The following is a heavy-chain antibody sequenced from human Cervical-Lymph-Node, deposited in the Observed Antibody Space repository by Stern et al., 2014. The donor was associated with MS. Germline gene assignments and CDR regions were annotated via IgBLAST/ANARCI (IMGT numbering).Heavy chain of an antibody. CDR1: GFTFSSYS. CDR2: ISSSSSYI. Sequence: VQLVQSGGGLVKPGGSLRLSCAASGFTFSSYSMNWVRQAPGKGLEWVSSISSSSSYIYYADSVKGRFTISRDNAKNSLYLQMNSLRAEDTAVYYCARDSIAAAGTGYYYGMDVWGQGTTVTVSS. V-gene: IGHV3-21*01. CDR3: ARDSIAAAGTGYYYGMDV. D-gene: IGHD6-13*01. J-gene: IGHJ6*02.